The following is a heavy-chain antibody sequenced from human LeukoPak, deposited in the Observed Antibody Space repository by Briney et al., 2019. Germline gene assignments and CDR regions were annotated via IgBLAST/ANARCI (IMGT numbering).Heavy chain of an antibody. D-gene: IGHD2-2*01. CDR1: GYTFTNYY. CDR3: ARDGPCSSTSCQNFDS. Sequence: ASVKVSCKASGYTFTNYYIHWVRQAPGQGLEWMGWINPHSDGTNYAQRFQGRVTMTRDTSISTAYMGLSRLRSDDTAVYYCARDGPCSSTSCQNFDSWGQGALVTVSS. V-gene: IGHV1-2*02. CDR2: INPHSDGT. J-gene: IGHJ4*02.